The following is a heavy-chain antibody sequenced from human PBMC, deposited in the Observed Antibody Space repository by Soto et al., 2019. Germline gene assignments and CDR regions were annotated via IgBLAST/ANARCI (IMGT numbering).Heavy chain of an antibody. D-gene: IGHD3-3*01. CDR1: GFTFSSYS. V-gene: IGHV3-21*01. Sequence: PGGSLRLSCAASGFTFSSYSMNWVRQAPGKGLEWVSSISSSSSYIYYADSVKGRFTISRDNAKNSLYLQMNSLRAEDTAVYYCARVAEGYYDFWSGSLADYWGQGTLVTVSS. CDR3: ARVAEGYYDFWSGSLADY. J-gene: IGHJ4*02. CDR2: ISSSSSYI.